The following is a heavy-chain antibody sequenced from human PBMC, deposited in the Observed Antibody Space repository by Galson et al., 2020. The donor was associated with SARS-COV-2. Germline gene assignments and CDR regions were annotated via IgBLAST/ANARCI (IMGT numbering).Heavy chain of an antibody. CDR2: FYTTGGT. CDR3: AREESWDYYFEN. Sequence: ETSETLSLTCTVSGGSISNYYWTWIRQPAGKGLEWIGRFYTTGGTNYNPSLKSRVTMSVDTSKNQFSLKLSSVTAADTAVYYCAREESWDYYFENWGQGTLVTVSS. D-gene: IGHD1-26*01. J-gene: IGHJ4*02. CDR1: GGSISNYY. V-gene: IGHV4-4*07.